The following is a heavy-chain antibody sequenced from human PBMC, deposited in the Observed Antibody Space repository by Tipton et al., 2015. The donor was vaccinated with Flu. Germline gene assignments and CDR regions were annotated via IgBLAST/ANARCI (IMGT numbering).Heavy chain of an antibody. CDR3: ARHGCGGGSCPFQH. Sequence: TLSLTCTVSGDSISSSSYYWGWIRQPPGEGLEWIGSIYYSGSTIYNPSLKSRVTISVDTSKNQFSLNLSSVTAADTAVYYCARHGCGGGSCPFQHWGLGTLVTVSP. CDR1: GDSISSSSYY. V-gene: IGHV4-39*01. J-gene: IGHJ1*01. CDR2: IYYSGST. D-gene: IGHD2-15*01.